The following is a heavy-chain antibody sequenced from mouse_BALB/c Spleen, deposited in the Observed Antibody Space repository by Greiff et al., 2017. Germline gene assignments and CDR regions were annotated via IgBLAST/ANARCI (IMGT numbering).Heavy chain of an antibody. Sequence: EVKLMESGAELVKPGASVKLSCTASGFNIKDSYMHWVKQRPEQGLEWIGRIDPANGNTKYDPKFQGKATITADTSSNTAYLQHSSLTSEDTAVYYCADGYFDDWGQGTTLTVSS. CDR1: GFNIKDSY. D-gene: IGHD2-3*01. J-gene: IGHJ2*01. CDR2: IDPANGNT. V-gene: IGHV14-3*02. CDR3: ADGYFDD.